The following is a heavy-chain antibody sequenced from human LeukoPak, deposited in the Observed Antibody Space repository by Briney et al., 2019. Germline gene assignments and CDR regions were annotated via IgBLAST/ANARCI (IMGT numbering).Heavy chain of an antibody. CDR1: GFTFSGYG. CDR2: ISGNSDRT. D-gene: IGHD1-26*01. V-gene: IGHV3-23*01. J-gene: IGHJ4*02. CDR3: AKDRLGAILYFDY. Sequence: PGGSLRLSCAASGFTFSGYGMSWVRQAPGKGLEWLSAISGNSDRTYYADSVRGRFTISRDNSKNTLYMQINTLRVEDTAVYYCAKDRLGAILYFDYWGQGTPVTVSS.